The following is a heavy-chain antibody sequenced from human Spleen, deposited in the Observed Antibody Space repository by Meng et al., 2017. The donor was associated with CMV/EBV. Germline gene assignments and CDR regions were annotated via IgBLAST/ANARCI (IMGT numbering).Heavy chain of an antibody. Sequence: YYYWSWVRQPPGKGLEWIGYIYYSGSTYYNPSLKSRVTISVDTSKNQFSLKLSSVTAADTAVYYCARDQKQYYYGSGSYYNWVSIDPWGQGTLVTVSS. CDR2: IYYSGST. CDR3: ARDQKQYYYGSGSYYNWVSIDP. D-gene: IGHD3-10*01. J-gene: IGHJ5*02. V-gene: IGHV4-30-4*08. CDR1: YYY.